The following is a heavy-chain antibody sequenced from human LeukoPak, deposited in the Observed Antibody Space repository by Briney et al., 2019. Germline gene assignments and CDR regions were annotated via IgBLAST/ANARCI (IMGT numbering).Heavy chain of an antibody. Sequence: GGSLRLSCAASGLTFNNYAMTWVRQAPGKGLEWVSSITGNGGRAVYTDSVKGRFTISRDNSKNTLFLHMNSLRVEDTASYFCTTDPNGDYTGAFGPWGQGTLVTVSS. CDR1: GLTFNNYA. V-gene: IGHV3-23*01. CDR2: ITGNGGRA. D-gene: IGHD2-21*02. CDR3: TTDPNGDYTGAFGP. J-gene: IGHJ5*02.